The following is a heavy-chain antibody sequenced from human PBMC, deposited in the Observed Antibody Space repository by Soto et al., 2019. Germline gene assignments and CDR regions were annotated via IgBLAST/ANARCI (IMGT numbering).Heavy chain of an antibody. Sequence: QVQLQESGPGLVKPSQTLSLTCTVSGGSISSGGYYWSWIRQHPGKGLEWIGYIYYSGSTYYNPYLQSRVTISVEKSKKQSSLKLSSVTAAVTAVYSCARAKLLLWFGELYYWGQGTLVTVSS. CDR3: ARAKLLLWFGELYY. D-gene: IGHD3-10*01. J-gene: IGHJ4*02. V-gene: IGHV4-31*03. CDR1: GGSISSGGYY. CDR2: IYYSGST.